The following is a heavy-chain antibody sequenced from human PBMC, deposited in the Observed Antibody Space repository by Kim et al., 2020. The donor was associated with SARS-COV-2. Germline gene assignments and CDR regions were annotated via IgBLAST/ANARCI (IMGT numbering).Heavy chain of an antibody. D-gene: IGHD5-18*01. V-gene: IGHV1-18*01. CDR3: ARDRIQLWYRAFDY. Sequence: QKLQGRVTMTTDTSTSTAYMGLRSLRSGDTAVYYCARDRIQLWYRAFDYWGQGTLVTVSS. J-gene: IGHJ4*02.